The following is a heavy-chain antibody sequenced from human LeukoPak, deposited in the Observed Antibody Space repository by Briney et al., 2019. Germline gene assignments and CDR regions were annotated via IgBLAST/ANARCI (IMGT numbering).Heavy chain of an antibody. CDR1: GFTFSSYA. D-gene: IGHD5-12*01. CDR3: ARIEYYFDY. J-gene: IGHJ4*02. CDR2: ISGSGDSA. Sequence: GGSLRLSCEASGFTFSSYAMSWVRQAPGKGLEWVSVISGSGDSAFYADSVKGQFTISRDNSKNTLYLQMNSLRAEDTAVYYCARIEYYFDYWGQGTLVTVSS. V-gene: IGHV3-23*01.